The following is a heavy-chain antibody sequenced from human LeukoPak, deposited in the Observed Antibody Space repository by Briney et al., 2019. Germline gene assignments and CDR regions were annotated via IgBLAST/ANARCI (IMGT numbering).Heavy chain of an antibody. Sequence: SETLSLTCAVYGGSFSGYYWSWIRQPPGKGLEWIGEINHSGSTNYNPSLKSRVTMSVDTSKNQFSLKLSSATAADTAVYYCARVKGSGAADYWGQGTLVTVSS. CDR1: GGSFSGYY. CDR2: INHSGST. CDR3: ARVKGSGAADY. J-gene: IGHJ4*02. V-gene: IGHV4-34*01. D-gene: IGHD6-19*01.